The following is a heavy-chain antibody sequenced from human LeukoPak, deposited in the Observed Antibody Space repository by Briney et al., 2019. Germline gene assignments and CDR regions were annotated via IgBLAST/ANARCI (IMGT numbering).Heavy chain of an antibody. V-gene: IGHV4-34*01. CDR2: INHSGST. D-gene: IGHD6-19*01. CDR3: ATNLAGKYYYYYYYMDV. J-gene: IGHJ6*03. CDR1: GGSISSYY. Sequence: SETLSLTCTVSGGSISSYYWSWIRQPPGKGLGWIGEINHSGSTNYNPSLKSRVTISVDTSKNQFSLKLSSVTAADTAVYYCATNLAGKYYYYYYYMDVWGKGTTVTVSS.